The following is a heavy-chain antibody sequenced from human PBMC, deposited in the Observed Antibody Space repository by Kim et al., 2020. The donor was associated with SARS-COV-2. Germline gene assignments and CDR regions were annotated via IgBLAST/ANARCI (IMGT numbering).Heavy chain of an antibody. V-gene: IGHV3-23*01. CDR2: ISGSGGST. CDR1: GFTFSSYA. Sequence: GGSLRLSCAASGFTFSSYAMSWVRQAPGKGLEWVSAISGSGGSTYYADSVKGRFTISRDNSKNTLYLQMNSLRAEDTAVYYCAKEKSGYDSFSYGMDVWGQGTTVTVSS. CDR3: AKEKSGYDSFSYGMDV. J-gene: IGHJ6*02. D-gene: IGHD5-12*01.